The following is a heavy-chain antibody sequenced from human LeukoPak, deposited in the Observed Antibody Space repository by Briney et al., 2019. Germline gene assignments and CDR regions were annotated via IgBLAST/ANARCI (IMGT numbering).Heavy chain of an antibody. D-gene: IGHD3-10*01. CDR1: GFTFSSYA. CDR3: ARERSSITMVRGVIGAAFDY. J-gene: IGHJ4*02. V-gene: IGHV3-30-3*01. CDR2: ISYDGSNK. Sequence: PGGSLRLSCAASGFTFSSYAMHWVRQAPGKGLEWVAVISYDGSNKYYADSVKGRFTISRDNSKNTLYLQMNSLRAEDTAVYYCARERSSITMVRGVIGAAFDYWGQGTLVTVSS.